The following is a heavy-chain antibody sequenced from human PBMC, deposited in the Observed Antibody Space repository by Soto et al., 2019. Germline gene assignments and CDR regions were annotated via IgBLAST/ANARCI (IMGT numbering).Heavy chain of an antibody. CDR2: LSLYNGNT. V-gene: IGHV1-18*04. CDR1: DFSFTSHG. Sequence: SVKVSCKAYDFSFTSHGISWVGQAPGQGLEWMGCLSLYNGNTNYAQQFQGRVTMTTDTSTSTAYMELRSLRSDDTAMYFCAIYHLELFRFDYWGQGTLVTVSS. D-gene: IGHD2-2*01. J-gene: IGHJ4*02. CDR3: AIYHLELFRFDY.